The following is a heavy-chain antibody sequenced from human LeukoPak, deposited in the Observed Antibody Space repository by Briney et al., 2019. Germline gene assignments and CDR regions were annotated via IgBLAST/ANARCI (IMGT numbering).Heavy chain of an antibody. J-gene: IGHJ3*02. D-gene: IGHD1-14*01. CDR3: ARVPEGTKDAFDI. CDR1: GGTFSSYA. Sequence: SVKVSCKASGGTFSSYAISWVRQAPGQGLEWMGRIIPIFGTANYAQKFQGRVTITTDESTSTAYMELSSLRSEDTAVYYCARVPEGTKDAFDIWGQRTMVTVSS. CDR2: IIPIFGTA. V-gene: IGHV1-69*05.